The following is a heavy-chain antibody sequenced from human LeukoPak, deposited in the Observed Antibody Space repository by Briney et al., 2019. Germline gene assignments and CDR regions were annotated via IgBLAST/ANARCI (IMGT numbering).Heavy chain of an antibody. V-gene: IGHV3-30*03. CDR3: ATDRNSGKYYDY. J-gene: IGHJ4*02. CDR2: ISYGGSNK. CDR1: GFTFSNYG. Sequence: GGSLRLSCAASGFTFSNYGMHWVRQAPGKGLEWVAVISYGGSNKYYADSVKGRFTVSRDNAKNTLYLQMDSLRAEDTAVYYCATDRNSGKYYDYWGQGTLITVSS. D-gene: IGHD1-26*01.